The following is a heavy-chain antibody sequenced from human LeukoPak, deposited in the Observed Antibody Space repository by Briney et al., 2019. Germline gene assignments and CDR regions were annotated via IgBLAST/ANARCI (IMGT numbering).Heavy chain of an antibody. CDR1: GFTFSSYT. Sequence: GGSLRLSCSVSGFTFSSYTMHWVRQAPGKGLEYVSSININGGKTYYADSVKGRFTISRDNSKNTLYLQMSSLRAEDTAVYYCVKDKWIDHWGQGTLVTVSS. V-gene: IGHV3-64D*09. CDR2: ININGGKT. CDR3: VKDKWIDH. J-gene: IGHJ4*02. D-gene: IGHD2-8*01.